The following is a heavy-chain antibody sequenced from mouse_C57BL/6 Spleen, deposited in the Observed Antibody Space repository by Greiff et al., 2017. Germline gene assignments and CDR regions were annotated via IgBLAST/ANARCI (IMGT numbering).Heavy chain of an antibody. CDR3: ALNTTEAWFAY. CDR2: ILPGSGST. J-gene: IGHJ3*01. CDR1: GYTFNGYW. V-gene: IGHV1-9*01. D-gene: IGHD2-12*01. Sequence: QVQLQQSGAELVKPGASVKLSCKATGYTFNGYWIEWVKQRPGHGLEWIGEILPGSGSTKYNEKFKGKATVTADKSSNTAYMQLSSLNTEDSAISYCALNTTEAWFAYWGQGTLVTVSA.